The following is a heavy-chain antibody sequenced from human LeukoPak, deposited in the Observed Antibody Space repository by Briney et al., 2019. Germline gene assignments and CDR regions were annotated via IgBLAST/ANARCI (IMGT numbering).Heavy chain of an antibody. J-gene: IGHJ6*03. V-gene: IGHV4-39*01. D-gene: IGHD3-3*01. CDR2: IYYSGST. CDR3: ARHEQGHDFWSGYYKLGYYYYYYMDV. Sequence: PETLSLTCTVSGGSISSSSYYWGWIRQPPGKGLEWIVSIYYSGSTYYNPSLNSRVTISVYTSKNQLSLKLSSVTAADTAVYYCARHEQGHDFWSGYYKLGYYYYYYMDVWGKGTTVTVSS. CDR1: GGSISSSSYY.